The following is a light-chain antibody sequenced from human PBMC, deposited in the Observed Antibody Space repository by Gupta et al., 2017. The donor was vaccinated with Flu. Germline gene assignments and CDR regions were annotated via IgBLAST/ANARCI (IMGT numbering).Light chain of an antibody. J-gene: IGKJ2*01. CDR2: DAS. CDR3: QQYDNLPLYI. V-gene: IGKV1-33*01. Sequence: DIQMTQSPSSLSASIGDRVTITCQASQDINNYLKWYQHKPGQAPKLLIYDASNLKTGVPSRFSGSGYGTDFTFTISSRQPEDVATYYCQQYDNLPLYIFGQGTKMEIK. CDR1: QDINNY.